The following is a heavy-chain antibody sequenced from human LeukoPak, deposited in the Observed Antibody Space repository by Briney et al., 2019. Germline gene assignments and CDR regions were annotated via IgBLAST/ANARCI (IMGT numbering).Heavy chain of an antibody. CDR2: ITSDSRYM. V-gene: IGHV3-21*04. CDR3: AKGGSGWPYYYSMDV. J-gene: IGHJ6*03. CDR1: GFTFSSYN. Sequence: GGSLRLSCAASGFTFSSYNMNWVRQAPGKGLEWVSSITSDSRYMYYADSVKGRFTISRDNAKNSLYLQMDSLRAEDTAVYYCAKGGSGWPYYYSMDVWGRGTTVTISS. D-gene: IGHD6-19*01.